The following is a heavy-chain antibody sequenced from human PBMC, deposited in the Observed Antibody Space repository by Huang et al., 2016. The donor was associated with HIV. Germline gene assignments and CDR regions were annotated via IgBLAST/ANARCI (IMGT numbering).Heavy chain of an antibody. Sequence: EVQLVESGGNLIQTGGFLRLACAASGFRFANSAMYWVRQAPGKGLECVSSISWNSANIAYGDSVKGRFTIARDNARNSLYLQMNSLRPDDTALYYCVKGDIVGTANFFDYWGQGTQVSVSS. J-gene: IGHJ4*02. CDR1: GFRFANSA. D-gene: IGHD1-26*01. V-gene: IGHV3-9*01. CDR2: ISWNSANI. CDR3: VKGDIVGTANFFDY.